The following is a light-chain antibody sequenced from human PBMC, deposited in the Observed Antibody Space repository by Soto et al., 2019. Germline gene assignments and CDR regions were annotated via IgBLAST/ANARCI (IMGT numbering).Light chain of an antibody. CDR2: DAS. V-gene: IGKV3-15*01. J-gene: IGKJ4*01. Sequence: IVMTQSPATLSVSPGERATLSCRASQSIGSTLAWYQQKPGQTPRLLIYDASTRATAIPARFSGIGSGTEFTLIISSLQSEDFAVYYCQHYKTWPLSFGGGTKVEI. CDR1: QSIGST. CDR3: QHYKTWPLS.